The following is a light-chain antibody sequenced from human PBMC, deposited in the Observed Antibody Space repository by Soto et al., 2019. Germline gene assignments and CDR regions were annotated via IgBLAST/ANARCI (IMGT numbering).Light chain of an antibody. CDR2: SAS. CDR3: QHNNNWRPEGT. J-gene: IGKJ3*01. CDR1: QRIRPN. Sequence: EVVVTQSPATLTVSPGESVTLSCRASQRIRPNLGWNQHIPGQAHRLLMYSASLRATGIPARFSGSGSGTQFTLTISRLQYEYFGIYYCQHNNNWRPEGTVGPGTRVDVK. V-gene: IGKV3-15*01.